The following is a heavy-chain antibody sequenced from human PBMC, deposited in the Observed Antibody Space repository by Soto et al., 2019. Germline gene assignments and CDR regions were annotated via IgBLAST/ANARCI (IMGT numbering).Heavy chain of an antibody. J-gene: IGHJ4*02. CDR2: IIPIFGTA. CDR3: ARTRQWLAPFDY. D-gene: IGHD6-19*01. V-gene: IGHV1-69*13. CDR1: GGTFSSYA. Sequence: ASVKVSCKASGGTFSSYAISWVRQAPGQGLEWMGGIIPIFGTANYAQKFQGRVTITADESTSTAYMELSSLRSEDTAVYYCARTRQWLAPFDYWGQGTLVTVSS.